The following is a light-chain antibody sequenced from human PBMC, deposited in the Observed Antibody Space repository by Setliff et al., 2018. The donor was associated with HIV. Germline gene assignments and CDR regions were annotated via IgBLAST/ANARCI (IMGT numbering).Light chain of an antibody. CDR2: DVS. Sequence: QSVLTQPASVSGSPGQSITIFCTGTSSDVGGFNYVSWYQQHPGKAPKLMIYDVSNRPSGVSNRSSGSKSGNTASLTISGLQAEDEADYYCSSYTGGSTYVFGTGTKVTVL. J-gene: IGLJ1*01. V-gene: IGLV2-14*03. CDR3: SSYTGGSTYV. CDR1: SSDVGGFNY.